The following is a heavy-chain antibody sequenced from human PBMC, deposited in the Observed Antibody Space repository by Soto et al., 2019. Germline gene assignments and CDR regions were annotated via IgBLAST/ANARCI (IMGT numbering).Heavy chain of an antibody. CDR2: IYYSGST. CDR3: ASSNIAAAVFYYYGMDV. V-gene: IGHV4-59*01. D-gene: IGHD6-13*01. CDR1: GGSISSYY. J-gene: IGHJ6*02. Sequence: QVQLQESGPGLVKPSETLSLTCTVSGGSISSYYWSWIRQPPGKGLEWIGYIYYSGSTNYNPSLKSRVTLSVDTSKNQFSLKLTSVTAADTAVYYCASSNIAAAVFYYYGMDVWGRGTTVTVSS.